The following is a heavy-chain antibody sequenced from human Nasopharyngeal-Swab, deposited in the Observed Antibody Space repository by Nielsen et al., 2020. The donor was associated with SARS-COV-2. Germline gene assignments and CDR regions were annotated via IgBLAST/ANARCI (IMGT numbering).Heavy chain of an antibody. CDR1: GFTFSSYW. CDR3: ARVPGYSYGFGY. Sequence: GGSLRLSCAASGFTFSSYWMHWVRQAPGKGLVWVSRINSDGSSTSYADSVKGRFTISRDNAKNTLYLQMNSLRAKDTAVYYCARVPGYSYGFGYWGQGTLVTVSS. V-gene: IGHV3-74*01. CDR2: INSDGSST. D-gene: IGHD5-18*01. J-gene: IGHJ4*02.